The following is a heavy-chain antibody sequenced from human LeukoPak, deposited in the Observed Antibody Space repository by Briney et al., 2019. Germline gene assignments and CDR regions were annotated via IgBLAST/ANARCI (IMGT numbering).Heavy chain of an antibody. J-gene: IGHJ1*01. V-gene: IGHV4-30-2*01. CDR2: IYHSGST. CDR3: AGGFKYSSSREYFQH. D-gene: IGHD6-13*01. CDR1: GGSISSGGYS. Sequence: SETLSLTCAVSGGSISSGGYSWSWIRQPPGKGLEWIGYIYHSGSTYYNPSLKSRVTISVDRSKNQFSLKLSSVTAADTAVYYCAGGFKYSSSREYFQHWGQGTLVTVSS.